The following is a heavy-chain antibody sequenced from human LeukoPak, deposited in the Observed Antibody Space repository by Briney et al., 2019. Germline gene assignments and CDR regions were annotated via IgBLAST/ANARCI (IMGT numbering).Heavy chain of an antibody. CDR3: AKAAVLAGSWCVDY. D-gene: IGHD6-13*01. CDR2: IKQDGSEA. Sequence: PGGSLRLSCAASGFTFSSYWMTWVRQAPGKGLEWVANIKQDGSEAYYVDSVKGRFTVSRDNAKNSLYLQLNSLRAEDTALYYCAKAAVLAGSWCVDYWGQGTLVTVSS. CDR1: GFTFSSYW. V-gene: IGHV3-7*03. J-gene: IGHJ4*02.